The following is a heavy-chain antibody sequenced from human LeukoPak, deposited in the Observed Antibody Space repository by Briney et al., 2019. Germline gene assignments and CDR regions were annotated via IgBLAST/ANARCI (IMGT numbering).Heavy chain of an antibody. CDR3: AKGVYYYDSSAYYYTYYFDY. Sequence: GSLRLSCAASGFPFSSYAMSWVRQAPGKGLEWVSAISGSGGTTYFADSVKGRFTISRDNSKNTLYLQMNTLRAEDTAVYYCAKGVYYYDSSAYYYTYYFDYWGQGTLVTVSS. D-gene: IGHD3-22*01. CDR1: GFPFSSYA. V-gene: IGHV3-23*01. J-gene: IGHJ4*02. CDR2: ISGSGGTT.